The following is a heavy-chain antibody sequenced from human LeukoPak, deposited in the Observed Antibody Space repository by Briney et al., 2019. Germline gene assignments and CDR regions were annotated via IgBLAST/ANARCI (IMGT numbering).Heavy chain of an antibody. J-gene: IGHJ4*02. CDR3: AKDIIGWSFDY. D-gene: IGHD2-15*01. CDR1: GFTFSSYE. V-gene: IGHV3-23*01. Sequence: GGSLRLSCAASGFTFSSYEMNWVRQAPGKGLEWVSGIGGDVRTHYADSVKGRFTISRDNSKNTMYLQMNSLRAEDTAVYYCAKDIIGWSFDYWGQGTLVTVSS. CDR2: IGGDVRT.